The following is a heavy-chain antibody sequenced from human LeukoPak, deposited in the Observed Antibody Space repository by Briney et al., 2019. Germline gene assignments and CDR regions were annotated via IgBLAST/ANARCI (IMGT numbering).Heavy chain of an antibody. CDR2: IVVGSGNT. D-gene: IGHD3-9*01. CDR3: AARTYYDILTGYLFDY. CDR1: GFTFTSSA. Sequence: SVTVSCKASGFTFTSSAVQWVRQARGQRLEWIGWIVVGSGNTNYAQKFQERVTITRDMSTSTAYMELSSLRSEDTAVYYCAARTYYDILTGYLFDYWGQGTLVTVSS. V-gene: IGHV1-58*01. J-gene: IGHJ4*02.